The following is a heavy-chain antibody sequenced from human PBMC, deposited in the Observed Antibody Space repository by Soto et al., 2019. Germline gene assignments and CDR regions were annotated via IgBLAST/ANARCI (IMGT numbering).Heavy chain of an antibody. Sequence: QAQLVQSGAEVKKPGASVKVSCKASGYTFTIYDIYWVRQAPGQKLEWMGWINVGNGNTKYSQKFQGRVTITRDTSASTAYMELSGLTFEDTAVYYCARNYHGLGVWGKGTTVTVSS. CDR2: INVGNGNT. CDR1: GYTFTIYD. J-gene: IGHJ6*04. V-gene: IGHV1-3*01. D-gene: IGHD3-10*01. CDR3: ARNYHGLGV.